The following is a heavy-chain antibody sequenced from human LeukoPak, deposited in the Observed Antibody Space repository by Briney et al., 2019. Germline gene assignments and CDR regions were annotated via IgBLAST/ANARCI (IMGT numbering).Heavy chain of an antibody. CDR3: ARLPMGGNYYDSSGYYYFDY. CDR1: GYSFTSYW. D-gene: IGHD3-22*01. J-gene: IGHJ4*02. Sequence: GESLKISCKGSGYSFTSYWIGWVRQMPGKGLEWMGIINPGDSDTRYSPSFQGQVTISADKSISTAYLQWSSLKASDTAMYYCARLPMGGNYYDSSGYYYFDYWGQGTLVTVSS. V-gene: IGHV5-51*01. CDR2: INPGDSDT.